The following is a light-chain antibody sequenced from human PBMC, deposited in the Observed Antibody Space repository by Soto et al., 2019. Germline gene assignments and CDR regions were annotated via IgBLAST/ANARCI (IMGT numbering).Light chain of an antibody. CDR1: QSVTDN. J-gene: IGKJ5*01. V-gene: IGKV3-15*01. Sequence: EIVLTQSPATLSLSPGERATLSCRASQSVTDNYLAWYQQKPGQAPRLLIYGASTRATGIPARFSGDGSGTEFTLTIDSLQSEDFVVYYCLQYDGWPLTFGQGTRLEIK. CDR2: GAS. CDR3: LQYDGWPLT.